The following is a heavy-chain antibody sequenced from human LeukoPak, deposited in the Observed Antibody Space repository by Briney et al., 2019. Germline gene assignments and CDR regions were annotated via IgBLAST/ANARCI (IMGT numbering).Heavy chain of an antibody. J-gene: IGHJ5*02. CDR2: IYYSGST. CDR1: SGSISSSSYY. Sequence: WETLSLTCTVSSGSISSSSYYWGWVRQPPGKGLEWIGTIYYSGSTYYNPSLKSRVTISVDTSKNQFSLNLSSVTAADTVVYYCARLNACFDPWGQGTLVTVSS. CDR3: ARLNACFDP. V-gene: IGHV4-39*01.